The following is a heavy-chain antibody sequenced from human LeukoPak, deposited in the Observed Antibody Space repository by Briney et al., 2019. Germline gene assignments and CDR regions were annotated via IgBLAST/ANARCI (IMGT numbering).Heavy chain of an antibody. D-gene: IGHD5-24*01. J-gene: IGHJ4*02. CDR2: IYSGGST. V-gene: IGHV3-66*01. Sequence: GGSLRLSCAASGFTVSSNYMSWVRQAPGKGLEWVSVIYSGGSTYYADSVKGRFTISRDNSKNTLYLQMNSLRAEDTAVYYCARDFMATITDYWGQGTLVAVSS. CDR1: GFTVSSNY. CDR3: ARDFMATITDY.